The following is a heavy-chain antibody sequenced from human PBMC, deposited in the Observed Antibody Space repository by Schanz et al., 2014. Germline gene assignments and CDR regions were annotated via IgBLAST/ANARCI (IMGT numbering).Heavy chain of an antibody. D-gene: IGHD3-10*01. J-gene: IGHJ3*02. CDR2: INPSGDST. Sequence: QVQLVQSGAEVKKPGASVKVSCKASGYTFSGYHVHWVRQAPGQGLEWMGIINPSGDSTSYAQKFQGRVPRTRETSTSTVIMELSRLRSEDTAVYYCTRNRRGVVASDAFDIWGHGTMVTVSS. CDR3: TRNRRGVVASDAFDI. CDR1: GYTFSGYH. V-gene: IGHV1-46*01.